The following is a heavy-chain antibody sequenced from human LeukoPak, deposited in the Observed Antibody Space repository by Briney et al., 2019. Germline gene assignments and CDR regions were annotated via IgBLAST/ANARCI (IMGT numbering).Heavy chain of an antibody. Sequence: ASVKVSCKASGYTFTSYYIHWVRQAPGQGLEWMGIINPSGGSTSYAQKFQGRVTMTRDTSTSTVYMELSSLRSEDTAVYYCARVGPGDGYNSPYYFDYWGQGTLVTVSS. CDR3: ARVGPGDGYNSPYYFDY. CDR2: INPSGGST. D-gene: IGHD5-24*01. V-gene: IGHV1-46*01. J-gene: IGHJ4*02. CDR1: GYTFTSYY.